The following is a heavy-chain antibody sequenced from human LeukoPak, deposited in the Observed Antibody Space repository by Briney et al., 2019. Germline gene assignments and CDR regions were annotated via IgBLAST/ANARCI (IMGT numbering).Heavy chain of an antibody. CDR2: INHSGST. D-gene: IGHD6-13*01. CDR1: GGSFSGYY. V-gene: IGHV4-34*01. CDR3: ARGRYLTTLGGAAAGFLDY. J-gene: IGHJ4*02. Sequence: SETLSLTCGVYGGSFSGYYWNWIRQSPGKGLEWIGEINHSGSTNYNPSLKSRVTMSVDTSQKQFSLRLTSVRVADTAVYYCARGRYLTTLGGAAAGFLDYWGQGTVVTVSS.